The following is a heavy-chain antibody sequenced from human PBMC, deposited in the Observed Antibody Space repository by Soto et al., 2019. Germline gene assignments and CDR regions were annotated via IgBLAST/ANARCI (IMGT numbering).Heavy chain of an antibody. Sequence: SETLSLTCVVSGGSISSGGYYWSWIRQHPGKGLEWIGYIYYSGSTYYNPSLKSRVTISVDTSKNQFSLKLSSVTAADTAVYYCARGRRGWLGYWFDPWGQGTLVTVSS. V-gene: IGHV4-31*11. CDR3: ARGRRGWLGYWFDP. CDR2: IYYSGST. D-gene: IGHD6-19*01. J-gene: IGHJ5*02. CDR1: GGSISSGGYY.